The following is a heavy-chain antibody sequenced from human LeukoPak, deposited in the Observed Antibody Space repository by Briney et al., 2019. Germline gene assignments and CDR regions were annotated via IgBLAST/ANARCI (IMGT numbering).Heavy chain of an antibody. D-gene: IGHD3-10*01. CDR3: AKGGVRGIIITSDVGYFDY. Sequence: GGSLRLSCAASGFTFDDYGMSWVRQAPGKGLEWVSGINWNGGSTGYADSVKGRFTISRDNAKNSLYLQMNSLRAEDTAVYYCAKGGVRGIIITSDVGYFDYGGQGTLVTVS. CDR2: INWNGGST. V-gene: IGHV3-20*04. CDR1: GFTFDDYG. J-gene: IGHJ4*02.